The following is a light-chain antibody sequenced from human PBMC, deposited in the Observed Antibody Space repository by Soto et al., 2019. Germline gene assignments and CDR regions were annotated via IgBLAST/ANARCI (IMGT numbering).Light chain of an antibody. J-gene: IGKJ5*01. V-gene: IGKV1D-16*01. CDR3: QQYNSYPRT. CDR2: ATS. CDR1: QGINKL. Sequence: DIQMTQSPSSLSASVGDRVTITCWASQGINKLLAWYQQKPGKAPRSLIKATSTVQSGVPSRFSGSGSETDFTLTISSLQPEDFATYYCQQYNSYPRTFGQGTRLEI.